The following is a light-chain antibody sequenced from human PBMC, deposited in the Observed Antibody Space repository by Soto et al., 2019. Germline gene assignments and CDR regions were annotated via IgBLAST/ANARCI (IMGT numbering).Light chain of an antibody. CDR3: CSYAGSRTFV. V-gene: IGLV2-23*01. J-gene: IGLJ3*02. Sequence: QSVLTQPASVSGSPGQSITVSCTGTSSDVGAYNLVSWYQQYPGKAPRLIIYEGTKRPSGISHRFSGSKSDNTASLTISGLRAEDEAHYHCCSYAGSRTFVFGGGTKLPS. CDR1: SSDVGAYNL. CDR2: EGT.